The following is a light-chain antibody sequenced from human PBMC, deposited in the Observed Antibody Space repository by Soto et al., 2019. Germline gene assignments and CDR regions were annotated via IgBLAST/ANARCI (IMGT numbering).Light chain of an antibody. V-gene: IGKV3-20*01. CDR2: GAS. CDR1: QSVSSSY. CDR3: QHYGSSPWT. J-gene: IGKJ1*01. Sequence: EIVLTQSPGTLSLSPGERATLSCRASQSVSSSYLAWYQQKPGQAPRLLIYGASSRATGVPDRFSGSGSGTDFTLTISRLEPEDLAVYYCQHYGSSPWTFGQGTKVEIK.